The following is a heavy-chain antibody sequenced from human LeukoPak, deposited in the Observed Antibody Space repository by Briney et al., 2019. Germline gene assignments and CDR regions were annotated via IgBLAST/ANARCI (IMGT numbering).Heavy chain of an antibody. D-gene: IGHD1-1*01. J-gene: IGHJ3*02. CDR1: GYTFTGYY. V-gene: IGHV1-2*02. CDR2: INPNSGGT. Sequence: ASVKVSCKASGYTFTGYYMHWVRQAPGQGLEWMGWINPNSGGTNYAQKFQGRVTMTRDTSISTAYMELSRLRSDDTAVYYCARDKNAWSWNDGGRAFDIWGQGTMVTVSS. CDR3: ARDKNAWSWNDGGRAFDI.